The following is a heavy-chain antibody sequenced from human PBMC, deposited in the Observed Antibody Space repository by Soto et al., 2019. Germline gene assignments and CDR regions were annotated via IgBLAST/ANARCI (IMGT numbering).Heavy chain of an antibody. CDR3: ASPPTGAYGGGMDV. J-gene: IGHJ6*02. CDR1: GFTFSSYE. CDR2: ISSSGSTI. D-gene: IGHD4-17*01. V-gene: IGHV3-48*03. Sequence: EVQLVESGGGLVQPGGSLRLSCAASGFTFSSYEMNWVRQAPGKGLEWVSYISSSGSTIYYADSVKGRFTISRDNAKNSLYLQMNSLRAEDTAVYYCASPPTGAYGGGMDVWGQGTTVTVSS.